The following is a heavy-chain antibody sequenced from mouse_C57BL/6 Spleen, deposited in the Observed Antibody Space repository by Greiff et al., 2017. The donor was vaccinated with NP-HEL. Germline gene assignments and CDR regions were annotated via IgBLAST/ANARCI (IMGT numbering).Heavy chain of an antibody. CDR3: ARHEDPGRYFDY. D-gene: IGHD4-1*01. J-gene: IGHJ2*01. V-gene: IGHV1-81*01. CDR1: GYTFPSYG. CDR2: IYPRSGNT. Sequence: VQLQQSGAELARPGASVKLSCKASGYTFPSYGISWVKQRPGQGLEWIGEIYPRSGNTYYNEKFKDKATLTADKSSRTVYMVLSRFTSEDSAVYVCARHEDPGRYFDYWGQGTTLTVSS.